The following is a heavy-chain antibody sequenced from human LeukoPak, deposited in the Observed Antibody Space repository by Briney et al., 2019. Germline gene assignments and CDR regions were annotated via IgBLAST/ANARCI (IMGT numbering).Heavy chain of an antibody. CDR3: WLGGVGPMYNSDY. Sequence: ASVKVSCKASGYTFTAYYIHWVRQAPGQGLEWMGWINPNSGDTNYAEKFQGRVTMTRDRSISTAYMELSRLRSDDTAVFFCWLGGVGPMYNSDYWGQGTLVTVSS. J-gene: IGHJ4*02. CDR1: GYTFTAYY. V-gene: IGHV1-2*02. CDR2: INPNSGDT. D-gene: IGHD3-9*01.